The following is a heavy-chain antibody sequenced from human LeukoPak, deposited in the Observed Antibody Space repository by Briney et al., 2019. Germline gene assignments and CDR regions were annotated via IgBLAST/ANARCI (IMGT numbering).Heavy chain of an antibody. D-gene: IGHD3-22*01. J-gene: IGHJ4*02. CDR2: IYYSGST. CDR3: ARGQRYYYDSSGPYYFDY. V-gene: IGHV4-30-4*02. CDR1: GGSISSGDYY. Sequence: SSETLSLTCTVSGGSISSGDYYWSWIRQPPGKGLEWIGYIYYSGSTYYNPSLKSRVTISVDTSKNQFSLKLSSVTAADTAVYYCARGQRYYYDSSGPYYFDYWGQGTLVTVSS.